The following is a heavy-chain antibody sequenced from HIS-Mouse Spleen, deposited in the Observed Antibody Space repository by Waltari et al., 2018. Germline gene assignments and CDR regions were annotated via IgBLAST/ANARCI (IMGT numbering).Heavy chain of an antibody. CDR3: LSVAIFSVANSYYFDY. J-gene: IGHJ4*02. Sequence: EVQLLESGVGLVPPGGSLSPPCAASGFTVSCYALSRVRQPPGKGLGWVSAISGSGGSTYYADSVKGRFTISRDNSKNTLYLQMNSLRAEDTAVYYCLSVAIFSVANSYYFDYWGQGTLVTVSS. D-gene: IGHD1-7*01. V-gene: IGHV3-23*01. CDR2: ISGSGGST. CDR1: GFTVSCYA.